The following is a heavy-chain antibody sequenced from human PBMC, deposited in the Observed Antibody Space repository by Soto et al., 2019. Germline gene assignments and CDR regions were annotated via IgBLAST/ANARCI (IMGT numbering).Heavy chain of an antibody. CDR1: GGSISSGGYY. Sequence: QVQLQESGPGLVKPSQTLSLTCTVSGGSISSGGYYWSWIRQLPGKGLEWIGYIYYSGNTYYNPSLKSRVTISVDTSKNQFSLKLSSVTAAHTAVYYCARVYCSGGRCYYFDYWGQGTLVTVSS. J-gene: IGHJ4*02. CDR2: IYYSGNT. CDR3: ARVYCSGGRCYYFDY. D-gene: IGHD2-15*01. V-gene: IGHV4-31*03.